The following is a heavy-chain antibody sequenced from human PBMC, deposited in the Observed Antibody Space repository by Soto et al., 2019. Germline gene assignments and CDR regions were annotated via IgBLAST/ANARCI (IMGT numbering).Heavy chain of an antibody. CDR2: ISYDGSNK. V-gene: IGHV3-30*18. D-gene: IGHD2-8*01. CDR3: AKRAPDCTNGVCYTTGLDLDY. Sequence: PGGSLRLSCAASGFTFSSYGMHWVRQAPGKGLEWVAVISYDGSNKYYADSVKGRFTISRDNSKNTLYLQMNSLRAEDTAVYYCAKRAPDCTNGVCYTTGLDLDYWGQGTLVTVSS. J-gene: IGHJ4*02. CDR1: GFTFSSYG.